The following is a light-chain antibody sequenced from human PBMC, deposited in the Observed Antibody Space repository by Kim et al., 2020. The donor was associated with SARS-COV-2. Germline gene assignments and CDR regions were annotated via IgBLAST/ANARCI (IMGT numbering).Light chain of an antibody. CDR3: FSVDSDGKERV. CDR2: EDS. J-gene: IGLJ2*01. V-gene: IGLV3-10*01. CDR1: ALQMRY. Sequence: SYELTQPPSVSVSPGQTARITCSGDALQMRYVYWYQQNSGRAPVLVMSEDSKRPSGIPERFSGSSSGTMATLTISGAQVEDEADYYCFSVDSDGKERVFGGGTKLTVL.